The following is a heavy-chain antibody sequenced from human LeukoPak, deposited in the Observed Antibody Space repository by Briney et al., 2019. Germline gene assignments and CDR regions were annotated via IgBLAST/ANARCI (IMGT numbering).Heavy chain of an antibody. Sequence: GRSLRLSCAASGFTFSSYEMNWVRQAPGKGLEWVSYISSSASTIFYADSVKGRFTISRDNAKNSLYLQMNSLRAEDTAVYYCARGDWLPLPYAFDHWGQGTLVTVSS. D-gene: IGHD5-12*01. CDR1: GFTFSSYE. V-gene: IGHV3-48*03. CDR3: ARGDWLPLPYAFDH. J-gene: IGHJ4*02. CDR2: ISSSASTI.